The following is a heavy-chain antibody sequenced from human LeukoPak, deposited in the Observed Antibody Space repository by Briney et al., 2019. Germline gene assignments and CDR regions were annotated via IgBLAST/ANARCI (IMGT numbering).Heavy chain of an antibody. Sequence: PGGSLRLSCAASGFIFSDYYMTWIRQTPGKGLEYLSYISDSGSTTNYADSVKGRLTISRDNAKKSLFLQMNSLRAEDTAVYYCAIYYDSSGSIDHWGQGTLVTVSS. D-gene: IGHD3-22*01. J-gene: IGHJ4*02. CDR2: ISDSGSTT. V-gene: IGHV3-11*01. CDR1: GFIFSDYY. CDR3: AIYYDSSGSIDH.